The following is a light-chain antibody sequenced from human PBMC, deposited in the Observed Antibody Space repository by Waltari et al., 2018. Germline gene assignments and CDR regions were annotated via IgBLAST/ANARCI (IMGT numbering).Light chain of an antibody. CDR1: SSDVGSYKF. V-gene: IGLV2-23*01. CDR3: CSYAGSSPHVI. Sequence: QSALTQPASVSGSPGQSITISCTGSSSDVGSYKFVSWYQQPPGKAPQLMISGGSQGPSGFSNRLSGSKSGNTASLTISGLRAEDEADYYCCSYAGSSPHVIFGGGTKLTVL. J-gene: IGLJ2*01. CDR2: GGS.